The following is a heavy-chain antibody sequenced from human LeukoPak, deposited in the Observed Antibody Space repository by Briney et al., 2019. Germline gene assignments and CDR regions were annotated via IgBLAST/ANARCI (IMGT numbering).Heavy chain of an antibody. CDR3: ARVKEGATFYYYAMDV. CDR1: GGSFSGYY. D-gene: IGHD1-26*01. Sequence: PSETLSLTCAVYGGSFSGYYWSWLRQPPGKGLEWIGEINHSGSTSNNLSLKSRVTISVDTSKKQFSLNLSSVTAADTAVYYCARVKEGATFYYYAMDVWGQGTTVTVSS. J-gene: IGHJ6*02. CDR2: INHSGST. V-gene: IGHV4-34*01.